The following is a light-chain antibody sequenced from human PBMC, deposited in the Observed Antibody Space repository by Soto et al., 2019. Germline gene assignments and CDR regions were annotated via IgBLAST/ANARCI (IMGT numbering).Light chain of an antibody. Sequence: SYELTQPPSVSVAPGQTARNTCGGKNIGSKSVHWYQQKPGQAPVLVVYDDSDRPSGIPERFSGSNSGNTATLTISRVEAGDEADYYCQVWDSSSEHVVFGGGTKVTVL. CDR2: DDS. CDR1: NIGSKS. CDR3: QVWDSSSEHVV. V-gene: IGLV3-21*02. J-gene: IGLJ2*01.